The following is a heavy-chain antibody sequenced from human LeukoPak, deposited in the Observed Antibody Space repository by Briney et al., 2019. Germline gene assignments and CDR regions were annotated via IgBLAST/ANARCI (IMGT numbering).Heavy chain of an antibody. J-gene: IGHJ4*02. CDR3: ARSSGTGTFSY. CDR1: GGSIRSSYYY. CDR2: VYYGRSP. V-gene: IGHV4-39*02. Sequence: PSETLSLTCTVSGGSIRSSYYYWAWIRQPPGKGLEWIGSVYYGRSPYFNPSLESRATISVDTSKNHFSLKMSSVTAADTAVYYCARSSGTGTFSYWGQGTLVTVSP. D-gene: IGHD6-25*01.